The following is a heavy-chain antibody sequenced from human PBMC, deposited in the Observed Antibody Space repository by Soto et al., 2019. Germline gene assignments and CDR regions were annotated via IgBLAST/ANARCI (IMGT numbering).Heavy chain of an antibody. D-gene: IGHD3-10*01. CDR3: AREWRFGESYFDY. Sequence: QVQLVESGGGVVQPGRSLRLSCAASGFTFSSYGMHWVRQAPGKGLEWVAVIWYDGSNKYYADSVKGRFTISRDNSKNTLYLQMNSLRAEDTAVYYCAREWRFGESYFDYWGQGTLVTVSS. J-gene: IGHJ4*02. V-gene: IGHV3-33*01. CDR1: GFTFSSYG. CDR2: IWYDGSNK.